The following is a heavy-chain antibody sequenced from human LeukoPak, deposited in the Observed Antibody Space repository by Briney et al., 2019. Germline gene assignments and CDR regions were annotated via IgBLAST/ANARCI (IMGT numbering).Heavy chain of an antibody. J-gene: IGHJ4*02. V-gene: IGHV4-31*03. CDR2: IYYSGST. D-gene: IGHD3-10*02. Sequence: SETLSLTCTVSGGSISSGGYYWSWIRQHPGKGLEWIGYIYYSGSTYYNPSLKSRVTISVDTSKNPFSLRLSSVTAADTAVYYCARFDYFRAYWGQGTLVTVSS. CDR1: GGSISSGGYY. CDR3: ARFDYFRAY.